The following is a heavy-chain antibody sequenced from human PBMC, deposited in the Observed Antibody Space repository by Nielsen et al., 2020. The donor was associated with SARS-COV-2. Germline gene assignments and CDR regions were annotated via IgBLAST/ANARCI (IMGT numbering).Heavy chain of an antibody. D-gene: IGHD1-26*01. CDR2: ISAYNGNT. CDR3: ARALRSRGWFDP. Sequence: ASVNVSCKASGYTFTSYGFSWVRQAPGQGLEWMGWISAYNGNTNYAQKLQGRVTMTTDASTSTAYMELRSLRSDGTAVYYCARALRSRGWFDPWGQGTLVTVSS. J-gene: IGHJ5*02. V-gene: IGHV1-18*01. CDR1: GYTFTSYG.